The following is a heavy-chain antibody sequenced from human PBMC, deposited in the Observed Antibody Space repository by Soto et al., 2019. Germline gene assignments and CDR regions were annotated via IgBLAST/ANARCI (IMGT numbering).Heavy chain of an antibody. CDR3: ARGRSTYCGGDCTPHDY. D-gene: IGHD2-21*02. V-gene: IGHV3-30-3*01. CDR2: ISYDGVNK. CDR1: GFTFSTYA. J-gene: IGHJ4*02. Sequence: QVQLVESGGGVVQPGRSLRLSCAASGFTFSTYAIHWVRQAPGKGLEWVAVISYDGVNKYYADSVKGRFTLSRDNSKNTLWLQMESLRVDDTAVYYCARGRSTYCGGDCTPHDYCGQGTLVTVSS.